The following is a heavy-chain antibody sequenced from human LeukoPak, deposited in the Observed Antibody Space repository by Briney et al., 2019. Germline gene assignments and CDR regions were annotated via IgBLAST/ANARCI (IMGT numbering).Heavy chain of an antibody. D-gene: IGHD7-27*01. CDR3: ARASKSLGIGDV. CDR1: GYKFIDFG. CDR2: ISGYNGKT. J-gene: IGHJ6*04. Sequence: ASVKVSCKASGYKFIDFGITWVRQAPGQGLEWMGWISGYNGKTNYAQKFQGRVTMTTDTSTSTVYLELRSLRSDDTAVYYCARASKSLGIGDVWGKGTTVTVSS. V-gene: IGHV1-18*01.